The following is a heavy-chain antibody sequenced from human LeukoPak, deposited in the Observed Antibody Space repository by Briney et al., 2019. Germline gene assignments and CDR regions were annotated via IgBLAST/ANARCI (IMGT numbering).Heavy chain of an antibody. D-gene: IGHD3-3*01. Sequence: GASVKVSCKASGYTFTSYAMHWVRQAPGQRLEWMGWINAGNGNTKYSQKFQGRVTITRDTSASTAYMELSSLRSEDTAVYYCARENPYYDFWSGFPGGCFDYWGQGTLVTVSS. J-gene: IGHJ4*02. CDR3: ARENPYYDFWSGFPGGCFDY. CDR1: GYTFTSYA. V-gene: IGHV1-3*01. CDR2: INAGNGNT.